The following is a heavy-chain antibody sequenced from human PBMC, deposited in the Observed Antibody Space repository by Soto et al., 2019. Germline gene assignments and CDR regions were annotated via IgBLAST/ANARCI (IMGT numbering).Heavy chain of an antibody. CDR2: IIPIFGTA. CDR1: GGTFSSYA. Sequence: GASGKVSCKASGGTFSSYAISWVRQAPGQGLEWMGGIIPIFGTANYAQKFQGRVTMTENTSISTAYMELSSLRSEDTAVYYCARGFPRRFLDRLTLDYWAQGTLVTVSS. V-gene: IGHV1-69*06. CDR3: ARGFPRRFLDRLTLDY. D-gene: IGHD3-3*01. J-gene: IGHJ4*02.